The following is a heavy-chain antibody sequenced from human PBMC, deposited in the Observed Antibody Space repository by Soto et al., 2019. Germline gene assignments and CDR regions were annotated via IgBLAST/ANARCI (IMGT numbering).Heavy chain of an antibody. V-gene: IGHV3-23*01. CDR3: TKKRVPASMERNYCH. D-gene: IGHD1-1*01. CDR2: ISGSGGSST. Sequence: EVQLLESGGGLVQPGGSLRLSCAASGFTFSNYAMSWVRQAPGKGLEWVSAISGSGGSSTYYTDSVKGRFTISRDNSKNTLYLQMNSRRAEDTAVYYCTKKRVPASMERNYCHRGQGTLVTVSS. CDR1: GFTFSNYA. J-gene: IGHJ4*02.